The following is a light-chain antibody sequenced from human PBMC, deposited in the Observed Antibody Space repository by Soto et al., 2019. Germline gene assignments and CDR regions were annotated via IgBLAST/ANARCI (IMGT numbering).Light chain of an antibody. J-gene: IGKJ2*01. CDR1: QTVSSSS. CDR2: AAS. V-gene: IGKV3-20*01. Sequence: EIVLTQSPGTLSLSPGERATLSCRASQTVSSSSLDWYQQKPGQTPRLLIYAASSRATGIPDRISGSGSGTDFNLTISRLEPEDCAVYDGQQYGTSPYTFGQGTKLEIK. CDR3: QQYGTSPYT.